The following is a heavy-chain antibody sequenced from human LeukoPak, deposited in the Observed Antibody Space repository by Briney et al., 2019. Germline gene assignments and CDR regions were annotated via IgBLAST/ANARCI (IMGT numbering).Heavy chain of an antibody. V-gene: IGHV4-4*07. J-gene: IGHJ5*02. D-gene: IGHD6-13*01. CDR2: IYTSGST. Sequence: SGTLSLTCTVSGGSISSYYWSWIRQPAGKGLEWIGRIYTSGSTNYNPSLKSRVTMSVDTSKNQFSLKLSSVTAADTAVYYCARRGPGIAAAGLFDPWGQGTLVTVSS. CDR3: ARRGPGIAAAGLFDP. CDR1: GGSISSYY.